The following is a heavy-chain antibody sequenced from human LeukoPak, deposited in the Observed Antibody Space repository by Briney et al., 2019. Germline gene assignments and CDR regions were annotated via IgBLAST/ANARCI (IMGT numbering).Heavy chain of an antibody. CDR1: GYTFTGYW. CDR2: ISPSGGST. J-gene: IGHJ5*02. V-gene: IGHV1-46*01. D-gene: IGHD5-24*01. Sequence: GASVKVSCKAFGYTFTGYWMHWVRQAPGQGPEWMGVISPSGGSTIYAQKFKGRVTLTRDMSTGTDYLELSSPRSEDTAVYYCARDNSVRDEAWWFNPWGQGTLVTVSS. CDR3: ARDNSVRDEAWWFNP.